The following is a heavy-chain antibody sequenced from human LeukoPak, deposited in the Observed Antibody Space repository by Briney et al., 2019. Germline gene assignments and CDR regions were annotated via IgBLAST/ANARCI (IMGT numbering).Heavy chain of an antibody. Sequence: SETLSLTCSVSGGSISSGSYYWSWIRQPAGKKLEWIGRIYISGSTNYNPSLKSRITISVDTSENQFSLRLSSVTAADTAVYYCARHERSSIAMIRGVKPKKWFDPWGQGTLVTVSS. V-gene: IGHV4-61*02. D-gene: IGHD3-10*01. CDR3: ARHERSSIAMIRGVKPKKWFDP. CDR1: GGSISSGSYY. J-gene: IGHJ5*02. CDR2: IYISGST.